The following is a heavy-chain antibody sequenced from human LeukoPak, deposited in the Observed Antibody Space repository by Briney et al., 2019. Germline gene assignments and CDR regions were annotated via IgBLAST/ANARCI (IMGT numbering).Heavy chain of an antibody. J-gene: IGHJ3*02. CDR3: ASFGSGSNLDAFDI. CDR2: ISSSSSFI. Sequence: PGGSLRLSCAASGFTFSSYGMHWARQAPGKGLEWVSSISSSSSFIKYADSAKGRFTISRDNAKDSLYLQMKSLTVEDTAVYYCASFGSGSNLDAFDIWGQGTMVTVSS. CDR1: GFTFSSYG. V-gene: IGHV3-21*01. D-gene: IGHD3-10*01.